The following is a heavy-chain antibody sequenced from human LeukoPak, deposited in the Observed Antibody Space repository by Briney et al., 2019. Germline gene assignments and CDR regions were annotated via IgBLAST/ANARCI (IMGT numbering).Heavy chain of an antibody. Sequence: GGSLRLSCAASGFPFSSYALNWVRQAPGKGLEWLSVINGSGGNTYYADSVKGRFTISRDTSKNTLYLQMNSLRAEDTAVYYCARDSSSDYWGQGTLVTVSS. V-gene: IGHV3-23*01. CDR1: GFPFSSYA. CDR2: INGSGGNT. CDR3: ARDSSSDY. J-gene: IGHJ4*02. D-gene: IGHD2-15*01.